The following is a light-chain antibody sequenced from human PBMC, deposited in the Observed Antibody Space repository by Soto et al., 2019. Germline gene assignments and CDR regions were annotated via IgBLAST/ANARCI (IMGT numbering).Light chain of an antibody. V-gene: IGKV3-15*01. CDR3: QQYENWPPVT. CDR1: HNLRRN. Sequence: IVITQAPTTLSVSPGERVALSCRARHNLRRNLAWYQHKPSKATRHLTYYASTRATRIPTRFNGGESGTEFPLTISSLQAEDFAFYSCQQYENWPPVTFGGGTKVDIK. CDR2: YAS. J-gene: IGKJ4*01.